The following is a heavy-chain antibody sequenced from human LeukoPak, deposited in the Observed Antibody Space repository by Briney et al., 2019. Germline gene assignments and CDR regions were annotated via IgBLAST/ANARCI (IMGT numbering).Heavy chain of an antibody. V-gene: IGHV3-11*05. Sequence: GGSLRLSCAASGFTFSDYYMSWIRQAPGKGLEWVSYISGSTSHTNYVDSVKGRFTISRDNAKNSLYLQMNSLRAEDTAVYYCARAGTGIFDDAFDIWGQGTMVTVSS. D-gene: IGHD1-1*01. CDR2: ISGSTSHT. J-gene: IGHJ3*02. CDR3: ARAGTGIFDDAFDI. CDR1: GFTFSDYY.